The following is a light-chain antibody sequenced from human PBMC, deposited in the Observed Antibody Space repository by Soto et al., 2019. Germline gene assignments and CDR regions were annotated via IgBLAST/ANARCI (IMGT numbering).Light chain of an antibody. CDR1: QGISSY. CDR2: AAS. CDR3: QQYYSYPLA. J-gene: IGKJ4*01. Sequence: AIRMTQSPSSLSASTGDRVTITCRASQGISSYLAWYQQKPEKAPKLLIYAASTLQSGVPSRFIGSGSGTEFTLTISCLQSEDFATYYCQQYYSYPLAFGGGTKVEIK. V-gene: IGKV1-8*01.